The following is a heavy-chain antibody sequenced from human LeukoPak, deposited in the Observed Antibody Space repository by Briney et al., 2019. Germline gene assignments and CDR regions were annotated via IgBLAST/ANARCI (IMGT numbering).Heavy chain of an antibody. V-gene: IGHV4-38-2*01. J-gene: IGHJ4*02. D-gene: IGHD5-18*01. Sequence: ASETLSLTCAVSGYSISSGYYWGWIRQPPGKGLEWIGSIYHSGSTYYNPSLKSRVTISVDTSKNQFSLKLSSVTAADTAVYYCARAERGNIYHYFDYWGQGTLVTVSS. CDR1: GYSISSGYY. CDR3: ARAERGNIYHYFDY. CDR2: IYHSGST.